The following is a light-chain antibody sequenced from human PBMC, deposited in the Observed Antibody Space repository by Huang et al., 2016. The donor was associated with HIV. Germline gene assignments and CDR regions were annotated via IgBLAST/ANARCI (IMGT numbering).Light chain of an antibody. Sequence: ETVLTQSPGSLSLSPGERATLSCRASQTVSSSYLAWYQQKLGQAPRLRIHSASTRATGIPDRFGGSGSGTDFILTISRLEPEDFAVYYCQHYGSSPGTFGQGTKLEIK. J-gene: IGKJ2*02. CDR1: QTVSSSY. CDR3: QHYGSSPGT. CDR2: SAS. V-gene: IGKV3-20*01.